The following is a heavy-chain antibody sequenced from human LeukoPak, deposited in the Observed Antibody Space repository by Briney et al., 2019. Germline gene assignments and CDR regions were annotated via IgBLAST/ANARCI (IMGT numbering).Heavy chain of an antibody. CDR3: VKVGDSGYGEYYQH. V-gene: IGHV3-64D*06. Sequence: GGSLRLSCSASGFTFRDYPIHWVRQAPGEGLQYVSAISSAGGTTYYADSVRGRFTISRDNSKNTLYLQMSSLRAEDTALYYCVKVGDSGYGEYYQHWGQGTLVTASS. CDR1: GFTFRDYP. J-gene: IGHJ1*01. D-gene: IGHD5-12*01. CDR2: ISSAGGTT.